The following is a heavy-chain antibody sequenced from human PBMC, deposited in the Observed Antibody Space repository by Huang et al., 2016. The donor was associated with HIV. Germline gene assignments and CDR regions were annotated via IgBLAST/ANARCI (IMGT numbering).Heavy chain of an antibody. CDR3: AGGGSSGWFHYYYRMDV. V-gene: IGHV4-59*01. CDR1: GGSINTYY. J-gene: IGHJ6*02. Sequence: QVQLQVSGPGLVMPSETLSLTCSVSGGSINTYYWSWIRQPPGKRLECIGYIYYNGNSDSTPSLKSRVTISMDTSKNQFSLELRSVTAADTAVYYCAGGGSSGWFHYYYRMDVWGQGTTVTVSS. D-gene: IGHD6-19*01. CDR2: IYYNGNS.